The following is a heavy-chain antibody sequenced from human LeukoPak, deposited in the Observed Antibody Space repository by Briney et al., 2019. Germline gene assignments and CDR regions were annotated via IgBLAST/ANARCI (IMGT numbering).Heavy chain of an antibody. CDR1: GFTFSSYA. D-gene: IGHD3-22*01. CDR3: AKESRGYDSSGYYH. J-gene: IGHJ5*02. Sequence: GGSLRLSCAASGFTFSSYAMSWVRQAPGKGLEWVSGISGSGGSTYYADSVKGRFTISRDNSKNTLYLQMNSLRAEDTAVYYCAKESRGYDSSGYYHWGQGTLVPVSS. CDR2: ISGSGGST. V-gene: IGHV3-23*01.